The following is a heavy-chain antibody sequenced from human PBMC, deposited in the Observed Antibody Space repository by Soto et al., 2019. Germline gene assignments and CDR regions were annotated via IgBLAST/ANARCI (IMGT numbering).Heavy chain of an antibody. D-gene: IGHD6-13*01. V-gene: IGHV3-7*01. J-gene: IGHJ3*02. CDR3: ARRIRIARSAFDI. CDR2: IKQDGSEK. CDR1: GFTFSSYW. Sequence: GGSLRLSCAASGFTFSSYWMSWVRQAPGKGLEWVTNIKQDGSEKYYVDSVKGRFTISRDNAKNSLYLQMNSLRAEDTAVYYCARRIRIARSAFDIWGQGTMVTVSS.